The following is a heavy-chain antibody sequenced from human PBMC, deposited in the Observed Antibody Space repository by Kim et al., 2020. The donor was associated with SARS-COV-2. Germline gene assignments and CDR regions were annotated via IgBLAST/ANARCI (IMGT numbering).Heavy chain of an antibody. CDR1: GFIFSSYE. CDR2: ISTSGSLT. CDR3: ARDTIGMEEFDY. D-gene: IGHD3-16*01. J-gene: IGHJ4*02. Sequence: GGSLRLSCEASGFIFSSYEMMWVRQAPGQGLVWVSFISTSGSLTRYADSVRGRFTISRDDTKNILYLQMNKLRVEDTATYYCARDTIGMEEFDYWGQRVVVTVSS. V-gene: IGHV3-48*03.